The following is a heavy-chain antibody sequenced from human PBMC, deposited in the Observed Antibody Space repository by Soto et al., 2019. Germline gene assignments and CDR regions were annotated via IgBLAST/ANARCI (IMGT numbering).Heavy chain of an antibody. D-gene: IGHD3-22*01. J-gene: IGHJ6*02. CDR3: ARVDDTKIVVTTYCAMDV. CDR2: IIPVFGTP. CDR1: GGSLSNYG. Sequence: QVQLVQSGAEVKKPGSSVKVSCKASGGSLSNYGISWVRQAPGQGLEWMGAIIPVFGTPNYAQKFQDRVTITADESTTTVYMEVRSLTSEDTAVYYCARVDDTKIVVTTYCAMDVWGQGTTVTVSS. V-gene: IGHV1-69*12.